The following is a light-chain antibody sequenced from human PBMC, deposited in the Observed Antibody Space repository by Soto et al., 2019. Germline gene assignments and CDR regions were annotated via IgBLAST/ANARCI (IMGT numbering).Light chain of an antibody. J-gene: IGKJ1*01. V-gene: IGKV1-5*03. CDR2: KAS. CDR3: QQYNSYPWT. CDR1: QSFGRW. Sequence: DIQMTQSPSTLSSSVGDIFTITCRASQSFGRWLAWYQQKPGKAPKLLIYKASTLESGVPSNFSGSGSGTEFTLTISSLQPEDFATYYCQQYNSYPWTFGQGTKVDI.